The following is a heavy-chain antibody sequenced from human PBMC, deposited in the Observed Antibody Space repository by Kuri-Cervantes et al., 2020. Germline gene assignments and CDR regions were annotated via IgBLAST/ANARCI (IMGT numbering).Heavy chain of an antibody. D-gene: IGHD1-20*01. CDR3: ARDNWNDVG. CDR2: INQDGSTI. V-gene: IGHV3-7*01. Sequence: GESLKISCAASGFTFSSYAMSWVRQAPGKGPDWVANINQDGSTIYYVDSAKGRFTVSRDNAKNSLYLQMNSLRPEDTAIYYCARDNWNDVGWGQGTLVTVSS. J-gene: IGHJ4*02. CDR1: GFTFSSYA.